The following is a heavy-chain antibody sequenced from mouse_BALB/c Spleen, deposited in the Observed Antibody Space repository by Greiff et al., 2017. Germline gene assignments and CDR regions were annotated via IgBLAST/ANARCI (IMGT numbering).Heavy chain of an antibody. Sequence: EVHLVESGPGLVKPSQSLSLTCTVTGYSITSDYAWNWIRQFPGNKLEWMGYISYSGSTSYNPSLKSRISITRDTSKNQFFLQLNSVTTEDTATYYCARFPYYYGSSYDYFDYWGQGTTLTVSS. V-gene: IGHV3-2*02. CDR1: GYSITSDYA. CDR2: ISYSGST. J-gene: IGHJ2*01. CDR3: ARFPYYYGSSYDYFDY. D-gene: IGHD1-1*01.